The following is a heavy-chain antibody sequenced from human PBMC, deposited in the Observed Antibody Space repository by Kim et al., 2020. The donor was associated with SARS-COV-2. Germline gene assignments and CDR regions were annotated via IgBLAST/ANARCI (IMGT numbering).Heavy chain of an antibody. CDR1: GYTFTSYG. V-gene: IGHV1-18*01. Sequence: ASVKVSCKASGYTFTSYGISWVRQAPGQGLEWMGWISAYNGNTNYAQKLQGRATMTTDTSTSTAYMELRSLRSDDTAVYYCARLPYDFWSGYYTPNWFDPWGQGTLVTVSS. D-gene: IGHD3-3*01. J-gene: IGHJ5*02. CDR2: ISAYNGNT. CDR3: ARLPYDFWSGYYTPNWFDP.